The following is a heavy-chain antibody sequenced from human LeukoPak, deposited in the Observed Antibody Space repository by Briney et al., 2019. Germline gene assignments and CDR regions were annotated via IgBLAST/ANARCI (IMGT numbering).Heavy chain of an antibody. CDR2: IYYSGST. CDR1: GGSISSYY. D-gene: IGHD1-26*01. Sequence: PSETLSLTCTVSGGSISSYYWSWIRQPPGKGLEWIGYIYYSGSTNYNPSLKSRVTISVDTSKNQFSLKLSSVTAADTAVYYCARSGVGATRGVFDYWGQGTLVTVSS. J-gene: IGHJ4*02. CDR3: ARSGVGATRGVFDY. V-gene: IGHV4-59*01.